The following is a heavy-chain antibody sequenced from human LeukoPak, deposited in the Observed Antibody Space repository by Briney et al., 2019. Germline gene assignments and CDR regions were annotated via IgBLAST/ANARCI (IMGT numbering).Heavy chain of an antibody. V-gene: IGHV3-30*02. CDR1: GFTFSGSG. Sequence: GGSLRLSCAASGFTFSGSGMHWVRQAPGKGPEWVAFIRHHGSDKYYADSVKGRFTISRDNSKNTLYLQMNSLRPGDTSVYFCARSPTSWYFDYWGQGTLVTVSS. J-gene: IGHJ4*02. CDR3: ARSPTSWYFDY. CDR2: IRHHGSDK. D-gene: IGHD2-2*01.